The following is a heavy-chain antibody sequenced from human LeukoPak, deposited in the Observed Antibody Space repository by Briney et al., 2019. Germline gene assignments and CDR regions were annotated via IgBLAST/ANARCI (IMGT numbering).Heavy chain of an antibody. Sequence: QSGGSLRLSCAASGFTFSDFAMSWVRQAPGKGLEWVSGTIGSGATTFYADSVKGRFTISRDNAKNSLYLQMNSLRAEDTAVYYCVRGFDYWGQGTLVTVSS. CDR2: TIGSGATT. V-gene: IGHV3-23*01. CDR3: VRGFDY. CDR1: GFTFSDFA. J-gene: IGHJ4*02.